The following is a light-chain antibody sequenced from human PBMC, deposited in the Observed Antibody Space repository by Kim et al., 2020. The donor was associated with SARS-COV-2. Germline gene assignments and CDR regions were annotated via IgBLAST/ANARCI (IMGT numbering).Light chain of an antibody. CDR3: HQYGGSPWT. Sequence: PGETATLSCRASQRVSSGCVAWYQQKPGQAPRLLIYGTSSRATDIPDRFSGSGSGTDYTLTISGLESEDFAVYYCHQYGGSPWTFGQGTKVDIK. J-gene: IGKJ1*01. CDR1: QRVSSGC. CDR2: GTS. V-gene: IGKV3-20*01.